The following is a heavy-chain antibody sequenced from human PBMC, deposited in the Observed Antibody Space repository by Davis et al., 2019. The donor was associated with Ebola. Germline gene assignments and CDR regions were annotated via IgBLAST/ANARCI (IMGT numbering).Heavy chain of an antibody. V-gene: IGHV3-74*01. CDR2: INRDGTTT. J-gene: IGHJ5*02. CDR1: GFDFTNSW. CDR3: MLLSGAS. D-gene: IGHD3-10*01. Sequence: GESLKISCAVSGFDFTNSWMSWVRQRPGEGLVWVSHINRDGTTTNYADSVEGRFTISRDNAKNTLYLQMNSLRAQDTAVYYCMLLSGASWGPGTLVTVSS.